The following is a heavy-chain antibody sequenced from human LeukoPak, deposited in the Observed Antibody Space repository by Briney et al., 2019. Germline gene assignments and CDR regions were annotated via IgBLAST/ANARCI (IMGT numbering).Heavy chain of an antibody. D-gene: IGHD1-26*01. CDR3: ARIVGATGTFDY. V-gene: IGHV1-46*01. CDR2: INPSGGST. J-gene: IGHJ4*02. Sequence: ASVKVSCKASGYTFTSYYMHWVRQAPGQGLEWMGIINPSGGSTSYAQKFQGRVTMSRDTSTSTVYMELSSLRSEDTAVYYCARIVGATGTFDYWGQGTLVTVSS. CDR1: GYTFTSYY.